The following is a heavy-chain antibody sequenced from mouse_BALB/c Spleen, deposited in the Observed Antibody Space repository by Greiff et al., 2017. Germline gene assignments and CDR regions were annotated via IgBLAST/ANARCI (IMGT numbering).Heavy chain of an antibody. CDR1: GFTFSSYT. CDR2: ISNGGGST. J-gene: IGHJ4*01. V-gene: IGHV5-12-2*01. Sequence: EVQLVESGGGLVQPGGSLKLSCAASGFTFSSYTMSWVRQTPEKRLEWVAYISNGGGSTYYPDTVKGRFTISRDNAKNTLYLQMSSLKSEDTAMYYCARPRITTATDAMDYWGQGTSVTVSS. CDR3: ARPRITTATDAMDY. D-gene: IGHD1-2*01.